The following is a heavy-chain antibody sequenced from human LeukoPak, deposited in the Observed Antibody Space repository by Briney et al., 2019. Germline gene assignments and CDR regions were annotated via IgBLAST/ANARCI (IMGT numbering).Heavy chain of an antibody. V-gene: IGHV4-59*12. CDR1: GGSISSYY. J-gene: IGHJ3*02. Sequence: PSETLSLTCTVSGGSISSYYWSWIRQPPGKGLEWIGYIYYSGSTYYNPSLKGRVTISVDTSKNQFSLKLSSVTAADTAVYYCARAVPAAVHAFDIWGQGTMVTVSS. D-gene: IGHD6-13*01. CDR2: IYYSGST. CDR3: ARAVPAAVHAFDI.